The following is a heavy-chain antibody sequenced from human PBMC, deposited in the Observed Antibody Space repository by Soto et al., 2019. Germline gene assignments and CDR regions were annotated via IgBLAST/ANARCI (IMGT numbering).Heavy chain of an antibody. V-gene: IGHV3-23*01. J-gene: IGHJ4*02. CDR2: VTGSGVAT. Sequence: GGSLRLSCVASGFTFSTYVLSWVRKAPGKGLEWVSSVTGSGVATYYADSVKGRFTLSRDNSKNTVYLQMNSLRAADTAVYYFANSVMATIKRHPPYYFDYWGPGTPVTVSS. D-gene: IGHD5-12*01. CDR3: ANSVMATIKRHPPYYFDY. CDR1: GFTFSTYV.